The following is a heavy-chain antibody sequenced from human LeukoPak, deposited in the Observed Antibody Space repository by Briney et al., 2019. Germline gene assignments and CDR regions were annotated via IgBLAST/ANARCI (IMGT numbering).Heavy chain of an antibody. CDR2: INSDGSST. J-gene: IGHJ6*02. CDR1: GFTFSTSW. Sequence: GGSLRLSCAASGFTFSTSWLHWVRQAPGKGLVWVSRINSDGSSTTYADSVKGRFTISRDNPKNTLYLQMNSLRAEDTAVYYCVRDHYYSMDVWGQGDTVTVS. V-gene: IGHV3-74*03. CDR3: VRDHYYSMDV.